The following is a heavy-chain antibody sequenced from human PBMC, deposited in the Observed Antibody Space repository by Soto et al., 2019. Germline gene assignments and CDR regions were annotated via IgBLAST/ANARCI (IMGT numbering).Heavy chain of an antibody. V-gene: IGHV4-59*01. CDR2: IYYSGST. J-gene: IGHJ5*02. D-gene: IGHD6-13*01. CDR3: ARQSWDSSSWYLPGQFDP. Sequence: SETLSLTCTVSGGSISSYYWSWIRQPPGKGLEWIGDIYYSGSTNYNPSLKSLVTISVDTSKNQFSLKLSSVTAADTAVYYCARQSWDSSSWYLPGQFDPWGQGTLVTVSS. CDR1: GGSISSYY.